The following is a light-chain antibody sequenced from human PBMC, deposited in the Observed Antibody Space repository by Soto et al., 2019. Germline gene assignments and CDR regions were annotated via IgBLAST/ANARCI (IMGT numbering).Light chain of an antibody. CDR3: QHYNNWPPWT. CDR2: GAS. Sequence: EIVMTQSPATLSVSPWERATLSCRASQSVSSNLAWYQQKPGQAPRLLIYGASTRATGIPARFSGSGSGTEFTLTISSLQSEDFAVYYCQHYNNWPPWTFGQGTKV. CDR1: QSVSSN. J-gene: IGKJ1*01. V-gene: IGKV3-15*01.